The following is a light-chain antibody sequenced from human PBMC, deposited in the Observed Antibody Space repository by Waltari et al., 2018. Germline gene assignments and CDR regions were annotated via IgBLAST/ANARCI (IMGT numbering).Light chain of an antibody. CDR1: QSIGSN. V-gene: IGKV1-27*01. CDR2: AAS. Sequence: IQLTHPPSSLPASVGDQVTITCRASQSIGSNLAWYQQKPGKVPKLLIYAASTLQSEVPSRFSGSGSGTDFTLTISSLQPEDVATYYCQKCDSAPFTFGPGTKLDIK. J-gene: IGKJ3*01. CDR3: QKCDSAPFT.